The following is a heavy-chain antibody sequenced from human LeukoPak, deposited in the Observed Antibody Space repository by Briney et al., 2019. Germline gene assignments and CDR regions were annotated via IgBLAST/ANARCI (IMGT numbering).Heavy chain of an antibody. CDR2: INPSGGST. Sequence: GASVKVSCKASGYTFTGYYMHWVRQAPGQGLEWMGIINPSGGSTSYAQKFQGRVTMTRDMSTSTVYMELSSLRSEDTAVYYCARSGYCSGGSCYKAAFDIWGQGTMVTVSS. CDR3: ARSGYCSGGSCYKAAFDI. V-gene: IGHV1-46*01. J-gene: IGHJ3*02. CDR1: GYTFTGYY. D-gene: IGHD2-15*01.